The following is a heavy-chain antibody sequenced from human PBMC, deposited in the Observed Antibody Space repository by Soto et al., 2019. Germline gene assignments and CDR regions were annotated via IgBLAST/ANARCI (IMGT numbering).Heavy chain of an antibody. CDR2: IYYSGST. V-gene: IGHV4-30-4*01. CDR1: GGSISSGDYY. CDR3: AREEYSSSFPGAWNAKNCFDP. D-gene: IGHD6-13*01. J-gene: IGHJ5*02. Sequence: PSETLSLTCTVSGGSISSGDYYWSWIRQPPGKGLEWIGYIYYSGSTYYNPSLKSRVTISVDTSKNQFSLKLSSVTAADTAVYYCAREEYSSSFPGAWNAKNCFDPWGQGTLVTVSS.